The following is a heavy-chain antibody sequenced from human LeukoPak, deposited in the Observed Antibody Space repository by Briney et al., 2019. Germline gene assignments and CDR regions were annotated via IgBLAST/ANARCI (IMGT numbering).Heavy chain of an antibody. D-gene: IGHD3-22*01. Sequence: ASVKVSCKASGYSFTSYYIHWVRQAPGQGLERMGMINPSGGSTTYAQKFQGRVTMTTDTSTRTVYMELSSLRSEDTAIYYCARDGVFDSSGYYDFDYWGQGTLVTVSS. CDR3: ARDGVFDSSGYYDFDY. CDR2: INPSGGST. V-gene: IGHV1-46*01. J-gene: IGHJ4*02. CDR1: GYSFTSYY.